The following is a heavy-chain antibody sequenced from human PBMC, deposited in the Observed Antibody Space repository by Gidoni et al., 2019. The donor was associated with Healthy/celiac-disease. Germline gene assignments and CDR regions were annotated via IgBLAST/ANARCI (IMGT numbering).Heavy chain of an antibody. V-gene: IGHV4-39*01. CDR3: ARPTGYGDYVLSWFDP. D-gene: IGHD4-17*01. Sequence: QLQLQESGPGLVKPSETLSLTCTVSGGSISRSSYYWGWIRQPPGKGLEWIGSIYYSGSTYYNPSLKSRVTISVDTSKNQFSLKLSSVTAADTAVYYCARPTGYGDYVLSWFDPWGQGTLVTVSS. CDR2: IYYSGST. J-gene: IGHJ5*02. CDR1: GGSISRSSYY.